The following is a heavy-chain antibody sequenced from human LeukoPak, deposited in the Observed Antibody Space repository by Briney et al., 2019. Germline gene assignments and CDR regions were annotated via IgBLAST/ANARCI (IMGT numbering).Heavy chain of an antibody. CDR3: AREREIAVAGTAPVDY. J-gene: IGHJ4*02. V-gene: IGHV4-4*07. D-gene: IGHD6-19*01. CDR2: IYTSEST. Sequence: SETLSLTCTVSGVSISSYYWSWIRQPAGKGLEWIGRIYTSESTNYNASLKSRVTMSVDKSKTQFSLKLTSVTAADTAVYYCAREREIAVAGTAPVDYWGQGTLVTVSS. CDR1: GVSISSYY.